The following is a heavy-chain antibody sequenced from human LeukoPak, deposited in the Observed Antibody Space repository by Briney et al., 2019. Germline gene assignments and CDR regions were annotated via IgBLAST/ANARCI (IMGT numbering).Heavy chain of an antibody. J-gene: IGHJ6*03. V-gene: IGHV3-21*03. Sequence: GGSLRLSCAASGFTFSSYSMNWVRQAPGKGLEWVSSISSSSSYIYYADSVKGRFTISRDNAKNSLYLQMNSLRAEDTAVYYCARSSILEWLPYYYYYMDVWDKGTTVTVSS. CDR2: ISSSSSYI. D-gene: IGHD3-3*01. CDR3: ARSSILEWLPYYYYYMDV. CDR1: GFTFSSYS.